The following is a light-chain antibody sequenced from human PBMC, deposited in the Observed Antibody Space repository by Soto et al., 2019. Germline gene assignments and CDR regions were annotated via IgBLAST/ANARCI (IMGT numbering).Light chain of an antibody. J-gene: IGKJ4*01. CDR2: AAS. V-gene: IGKV3-20*01. Sequence: IVLTQSPGTLSLSPGEGATLSCRASQGVKNNFLAWYQQRPAEPPMLLIHAASISATGIPDRFSGSASGTDFTLIISRLEPDDFAVYFCQQYGSSLTVGGGTRVEIK. CDR1: QGVKNNF. CDR3: QQYGSSLT.